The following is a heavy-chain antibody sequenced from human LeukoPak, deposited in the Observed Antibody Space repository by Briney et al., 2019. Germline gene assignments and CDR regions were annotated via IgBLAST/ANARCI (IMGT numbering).Heavy chain of an antibody. V-gene: IGHV4-39*01. CDR3: ARHPTYYYGSGSYFFDY. CDR2: IYYSGST. J-gene: IGHJ4*02. Sequence: SETLSLTCTVSGGSISSSSYYWGWIRQPPGKGLEWIGSIYYSGSTYYNPSLKSRVTISVDTSKNQFSLKLSSVTAADTAVYFCARHPTYYYGSGSYFFDYWGQGSLVTVSS. CDR1: GGSISSSSYY. D-gene: IGHD3-10*01.